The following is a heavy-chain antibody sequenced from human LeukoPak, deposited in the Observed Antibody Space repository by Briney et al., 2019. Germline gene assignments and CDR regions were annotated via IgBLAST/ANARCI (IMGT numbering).Heavy chain of an antibody. Sequence: SATLSLTCAVYGGSFSGYYWSWISQPPGKGLEWSGEINHSGSTIYNPSLKSRVTISVDTPRNQFSLKLSSVTAADTAVYYCARRNYGDYDHYFDYWGQGALVTVSS. CDR2: INHSGST. V-gene: IGHV4-34*01. J-gene: IGHJ4*02. CDR1: GGSFSGYY. D-gene: IGHD4-17*01. CDR3: ARRNYGDYDHYFDY.